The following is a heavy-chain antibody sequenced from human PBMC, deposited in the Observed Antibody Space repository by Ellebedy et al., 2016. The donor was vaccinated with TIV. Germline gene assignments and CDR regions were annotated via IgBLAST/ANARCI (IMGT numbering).Heavy chain of an antibody. V-gene: IGHV3-23*01. J-gene: IGHJ4*02. D-gene: IGHD3-10*01. CDR2: ISGSGGST. CDR3: AKEEITMIRGTSIFDL. Sequence: PGGSLRLSCAASGFSFITYGMSWVRQAPGKGLEWVSGISGSGGSTYYADAVKGRFTISRDNSKNTLSLQMNSLRAEDTAVYYCAKEEITMIRGTSIFDLWGQGTLVTVSS. CDR1: GFSFITYG.